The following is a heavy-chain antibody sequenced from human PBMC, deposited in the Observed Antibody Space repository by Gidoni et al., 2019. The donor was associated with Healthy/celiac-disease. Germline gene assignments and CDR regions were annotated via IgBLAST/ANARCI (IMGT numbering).Heavy chain of an antibody. V-gene: IGHV3-23*01. J-gene: IGHJ6*03. CDR1: GFTFSSYA. CDR2: ISCSGGRT. Sequence: EVQLLESGGGLVQPGGSLRLSCAAPGFTFSSYAMSVVRQAPGKGLEWVSAISCSGGRTYSADSVKGRFNISRDNYKNTLYLKMNSLRAEDTAVYYCTQSTNYYMDVWGKGTTVTVSS. CDR3: TQSTNYYMDV.